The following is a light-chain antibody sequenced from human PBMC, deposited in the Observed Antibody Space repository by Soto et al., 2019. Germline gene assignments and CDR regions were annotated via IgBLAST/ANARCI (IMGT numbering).Light chain of an antibody. CDR3: GSYASSSTFV. CDR1: SSDVGGYNY. J-gene: IGLJ1*01. CDR2: EVS. V-gene: IGLV2-14*01. Sequence: QSDLTQPASVSGSPGQSITICCSGTSSDVGGYNYVSWYQQHPGKAPKLMIYEVSNRPSGVSNRFSGSKSGNTASLTISGLQAEDEADYYCGSYASSSTFVFGTGTKLTVL.